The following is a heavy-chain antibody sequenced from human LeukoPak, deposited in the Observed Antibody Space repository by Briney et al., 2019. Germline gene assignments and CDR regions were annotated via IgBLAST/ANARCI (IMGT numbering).Heavy chain of an antibody. Sequence: SETLSLTCTVSGGSISSYYWSRIRQPAGKGLEWIGRIYTSGSTNYNPSLKSRGTISVDKSKNQFSLKLSSLTAADTAVCYCARSRGVLGVYYYYMDVWGKGTTVTDSS. CDR3: ARSRGVLGVYYYYMDV. V-gene: IGHV4-4*07. J-gene: IGHJ6*03. D-gene: IGHD3-10*01. CDR1: GGSISSYY. CDR2: IYTSGST.